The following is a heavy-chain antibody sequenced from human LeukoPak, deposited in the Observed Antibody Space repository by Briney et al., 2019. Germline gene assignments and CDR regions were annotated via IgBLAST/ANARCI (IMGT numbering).Heavy chain of an antibody. CDR1: GGTFSSYA. J-gene: IGHJ6*03. D-gene: IGHD5-24*01. V-gene: IGHV1-69*05. Sequence: SVKVSCKASGGTFSSYAISWVRQAPGQGLEWMGGIIPIFGTANYAQKFQGRVTITTDESTSTAYMELSSLRSEDTAVYYCASSRRDGYNSFFRVYGDTKNYYYYYMDVWGKGTTVTVSS. CDR2: IIPIFGTA. CDR3: ASSRRDGYNSFFRVYGDTKNYYYYYMDV.